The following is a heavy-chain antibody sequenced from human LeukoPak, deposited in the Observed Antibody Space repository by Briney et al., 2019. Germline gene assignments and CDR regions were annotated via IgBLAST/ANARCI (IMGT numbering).Heavy chain of an antibody. Sequence: GGSLRLSCAASGFIFSSYSMNWVRQAPGKGLEWVSHSSSSSSTIYYADSVKGRFTISRDNAKNSLYLQMNSLRAEDTAVYYCARAGFPFSDYFGSFFDYWGQGTLVTVSS. CDR1: GFIFSSYS. V-gene: IGHV3-48*01. D-gene: IGHD3-10*01. J-gene: IGHJ4*02. CDR2: SSSSSSTI. CDR3: ARAGFPFSDYFGSFFDY.